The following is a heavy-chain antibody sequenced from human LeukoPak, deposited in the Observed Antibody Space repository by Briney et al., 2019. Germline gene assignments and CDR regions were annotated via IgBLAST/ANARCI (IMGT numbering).Heavy chain of an antibody. Sequence: GGSLRLSCAASGFTFSSYSMNWVRQAPGKGLEWVSSISSSSSYIYYADSVKGRFTISRDNAKNSLYLQMNSLRAEDTALYYCAKDISKGPPRMTLDYWGQGTLVTVSS. CDR1: GFTFSSYS. CDR2: ISSSSSYI. V-gene: IGHV3-21*04. D-gene: IGHD2-21*02. J-gene: IGHJ4*02. CDR3: AKDISKGPPRMTLDY.